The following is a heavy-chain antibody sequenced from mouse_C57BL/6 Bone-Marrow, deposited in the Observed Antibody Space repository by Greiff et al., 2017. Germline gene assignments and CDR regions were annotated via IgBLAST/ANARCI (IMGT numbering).Heavy chain of an antibody. D-gene: IGHD1-1*01. V-gene: IGHV1-74*01. CDR2: IHPSDSDH. Sequence: QVQLQQPGAELVKPGASVKVSCKASGYTFTSYWMHWVKQRPGPGLEWIGRIHPSDSDHNYNQKFKGTATLTVDKSSSTAYMQLISLTSVDSAVYDCAIITTVVEYYIDYWGQGTTLTVSS. CDR1: GYTFTSYW. CDR3: AIITTVVEYYIDY. J-gene: IGHJ2*01.